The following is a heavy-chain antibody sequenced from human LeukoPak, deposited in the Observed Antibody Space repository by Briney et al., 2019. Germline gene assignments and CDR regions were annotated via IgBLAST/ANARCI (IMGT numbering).Heavy chain of an antibody. CDR2: ISFDEKHK. J-gene: IGHJ4*02. Sequence: GGSLRLSCAASGFTLSTYTVHWVRQTPGKGLEWVALISFDEKHKDFADSVKGRFTISRDNSKNTLYLQMNSLRAEDTAVYYCAKDSDDFWSGYSPFDYWGQGTLVTVSS. V-gene: IGHV3-30*04. CDR1: GFTLSTYT. CDR3: AKDSDDFWSGYSPFDY. D-gene: IGHD3-3*01.